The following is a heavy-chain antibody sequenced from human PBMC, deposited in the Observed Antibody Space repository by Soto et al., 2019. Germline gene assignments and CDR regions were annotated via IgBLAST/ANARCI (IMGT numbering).Heavy chain of an antibody. V-gene: IGHV4-59*01. CDR3: ASGGYSYGGFWFAL. Sequence: SETLSLTCTVSGGSISSYYWSWTRPPPGKGLEWIGYIYYSGSTNYNPSLKSRVTISVDTSKNQCSLKLSSVTAADTAVYYCASGGYSYGGFWFALWGQGTLVTVSS. CDR1: GGSISSYY. D-gene: IGHD5-18*01. CDR2: IYYSGST. J-gene: IGHJ5*02.